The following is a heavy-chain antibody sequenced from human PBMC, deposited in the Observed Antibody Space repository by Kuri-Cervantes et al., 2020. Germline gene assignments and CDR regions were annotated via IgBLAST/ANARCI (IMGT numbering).Heavy chain of an antibody. V-gene: IGHV5-51*01. D-gene: IGHD3-22*01. CDR3: ARDLRITMIPGGY. Sequence: GGSLRLSCKGSGYSFTSYWIGWVRQMPGKGLEWMGIIYPGDSDTRYSPSFQGQVTISADKSISTAYLELSRLRSDDTAVYYCARDLRITMIPGGYWGQGTLVTVSS. CDR1: GYSFTSYW. CDR2: IYPGDSDT. J-gene: IGHJ4*02.